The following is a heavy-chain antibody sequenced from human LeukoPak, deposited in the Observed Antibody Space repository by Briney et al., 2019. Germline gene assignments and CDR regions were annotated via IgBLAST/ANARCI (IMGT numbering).Heavy chain of an antibody. Sequence: ASVKVSCKTSGYTFTSYAMNWVRQAPGQGLEWMGGIIPIFGTANYAQKFQGRVTITADKSTSTAYMELSSLRSEDTAVYYCASTADYYGSGNPPGGGTFDIWGQGTMVTVSS. CDR2: IIPIFGTA. D-gene: IGHD3-10*01. CDR1: GYTFTSYA. J-gene: IGHJ3*02. CDR3: ASTADYYGSGNPPGGGTFDI. V-gene: IGHV1-69*06.